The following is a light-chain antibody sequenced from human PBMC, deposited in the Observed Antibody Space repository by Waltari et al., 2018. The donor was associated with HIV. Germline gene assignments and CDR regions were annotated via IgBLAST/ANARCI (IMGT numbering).Light chain of an antibody. Sequence: QAAVPPAPSTTVSPGGTIILTCGSSAGPVTSKYYAYWLHQKHGQAPTTLIFDSTKRHSWTPFRVSGFLLGDKAVLTLSGALSEDEAFYYCLLFFGDTRIFGGGTMVTV. CDR3: LLFFGDTRI. CDR1: AGPVTSKYY. J-gene: IGLJ2*01. CDR2: DST. V-gene: IGLV7-46*01.